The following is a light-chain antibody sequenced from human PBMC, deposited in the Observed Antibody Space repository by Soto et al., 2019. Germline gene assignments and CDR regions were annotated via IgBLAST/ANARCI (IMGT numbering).Light chain of an antibody. CDR1: QSVSSY. Sequence: EIVLTQSPATLSLSPGERATLSCRASQSVSSYLAWYQQKPGQAPRLLIYDASNRATGIPARFSGSGSGTEFTLTISSLEPEDFAVYYWQQRSNWPRDTFGQGTKLEIK. CDR2: DAS. V-gene: IGKV3-11*01. J-gene: IGKJ2*01. CDR3: QQRSNWPRDT.